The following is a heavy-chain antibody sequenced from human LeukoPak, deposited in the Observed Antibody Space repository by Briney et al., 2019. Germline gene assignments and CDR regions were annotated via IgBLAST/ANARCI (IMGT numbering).Heavy chain of an antibody. D-gene: IGHD6-13*01. J-gene: IGHJ4*02. CDR2: ISSSGGTI. CDR3: ARVSTAVSLAIDY. CDR1: GFTFSSYE. Sequence: PGGPLRLSCAASGFTFSSYEMNWVRQAPGKGLEWVSYISSSGGTIYYADSVKGRFTISRDNAKNSLYLQMNSLRAEDTAVYYCARVSTAVSLAIDYWGQGTLVTVSS. V-gene: IGHV3-48*03.